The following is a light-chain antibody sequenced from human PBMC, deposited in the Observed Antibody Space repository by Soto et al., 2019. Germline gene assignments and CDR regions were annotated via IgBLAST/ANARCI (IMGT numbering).Light chain of an antibody. CDR2: GGS. CDR1: SNDVGSYNL. V-gene: IGLV2-23*01. CDR3: CSFAGNSNYV. Sequence: YVLAQPASVCVSPGQSIAISCAGTSNDVGSYNLVSWYQHHPGKAPKLMIYGGSKRPSGVSDRFSGSKSGNTASLTISGLQAEDEADYYCCSFAGNSNYVFRTGTKVTVL. J-gene: IGLJ1*01.